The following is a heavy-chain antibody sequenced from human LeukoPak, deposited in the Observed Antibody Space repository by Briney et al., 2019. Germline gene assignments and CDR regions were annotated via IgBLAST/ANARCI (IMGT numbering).Heavy chain of an antibody. CDR2: IYHTGNT. CDR1: GGSISSGGYS. J-gene: IGHJ4*02. Sequence: SETLSLTCAVSGGSISSGGYSWNWIRQPPGKGLEWIGYIYHTGNTYYNPSLKSRVTISVDTSKNQISLKLNSVTAADTAVYYCVRVVIVELGYFDYWGQGTLVTVSS. V-gene: IGHV4-30-2*05. CDR3: VRVVIVELGYFDY. D-gene: IGHD1-7*01.